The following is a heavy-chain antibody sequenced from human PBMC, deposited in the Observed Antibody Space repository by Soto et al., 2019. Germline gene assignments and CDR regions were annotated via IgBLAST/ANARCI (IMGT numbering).Heavy chain of an antibody. V-gene: IGHV1-18*01. CDR1: GYTFTDYG. Sequence: ASVKVSCKASGYTFTDYGISWVRQAPGQGLQWMGWITAFNGNTKYAQQFQGGVTMTTDTSTGTAYMELRSLESDDTAVYYCARISQSDFWSGYYYFFDYWG. D-gene: IGHD3-3*01. CDR2: ITAFNGNT. J-gene: IGHJ4*01. CDR3: ARISQSDFWSGYYYFFDY.